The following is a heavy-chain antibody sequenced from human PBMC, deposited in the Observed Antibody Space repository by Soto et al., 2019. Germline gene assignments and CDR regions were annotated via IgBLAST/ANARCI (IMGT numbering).Heavy chain of an antibody. CDR2: IKSKTDGGTT. J-gene: IGHJ3*02. CDR3: TTVPNVVVPAAGAFDI. D-gene: IGHD2-2*01. V-gene: IGHV3-15*01. CDR1: GFTFSNAW. Sequence: GGSLRLSCAASGFTFSNAWMSWVRQAPGKGLEWVGRIKSKTDGGTTDYAAPVKGRFTISRDDSKNTLYLQMNSLKTEDTAMYYCTTVPNVVVPAAGAFDIWGQGTMVTVSS.